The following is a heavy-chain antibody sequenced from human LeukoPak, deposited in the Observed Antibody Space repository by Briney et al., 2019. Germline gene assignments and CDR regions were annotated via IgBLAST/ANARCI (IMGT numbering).Heavy chain of an antibody. CDR1: GGSISSYY. CDR3: ARVRDSSGYYYGDY. D-gene: IGHD3-22*01. Sequence: PSETLSLTCTVSGGSISSYYWSWIRQPPGKGLEWIGYIYYSGSTNYNPSLKSRVTISVDTSKNQFSLKLSSVTAADTAVYYCARVRDSSGYYYGDYWGQGTLVTVSS. J-gene: IGHJ4*02. CDR2: IYYSGST. V-gene: IGHV4-59*01.